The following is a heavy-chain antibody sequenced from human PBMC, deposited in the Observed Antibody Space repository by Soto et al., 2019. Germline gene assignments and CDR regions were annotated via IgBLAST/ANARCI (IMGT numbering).Heavy chain of an antibody. Sequence: ASVKVSCKASGYTFTSYGISWVRQAPGQGLEWMGWISAYNGNTNYAQKLQGRVTMTTDTSTSTAYMELRSLRSDDTAVYYCARDYCSGGSCYDYPWGQGTLVTVSS. V-gene: IGHV1-18*01. CDR2: ISAYNGNT. CDR3: ARDYCSGGSCYDYP. CDR1: GYTFTSYG. D-gene: IGHD2-15*01. J-gene: IGHJ5*02.